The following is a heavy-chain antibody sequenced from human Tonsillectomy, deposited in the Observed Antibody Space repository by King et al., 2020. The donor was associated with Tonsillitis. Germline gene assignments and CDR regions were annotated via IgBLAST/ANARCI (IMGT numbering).Heavy chain of an antibody. CDR1: GLSFDKAW. Sequence: VQLVESGGGLVKPGGSLRLSCAVSGLSFDKAWLSWFRQAPGKGLDWVGRIKSKNDGGTTDYAAPVKGRFTISRDDSKNTLYLKMNSLNTEDTAIYYCTTYDSSGYPDYWGQGTLVTVSS. J-gene: IGHJ4*02. CDR3: TTYDSSGYPDY. V-gene: IGHV3-15*01. CDR2: IKSKNDGGTT. D-gene: IGHD3-22*01.